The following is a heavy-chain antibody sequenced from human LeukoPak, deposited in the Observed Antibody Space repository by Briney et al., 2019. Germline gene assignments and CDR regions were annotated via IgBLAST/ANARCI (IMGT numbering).Heavy chain of an antibody. V-gene: IGHV3-23*01. D-gene: IGHD5-24*01. Sequence: GGSLRLSCAASGFSFSGYGLSWVRHAPGKGLELVSTISGSGGTTYYADSVKGRFTISRDNSKNTLYLHVNSLTAEDTAVYYCAKGRWLQLYYFDYWGQGTLVTVSS. CDR3: AKGRWLQLYYFDY. CDR2: ISGSGGTT. CDR1: GFSFSGYG. J-gene: IGHJ4*02.